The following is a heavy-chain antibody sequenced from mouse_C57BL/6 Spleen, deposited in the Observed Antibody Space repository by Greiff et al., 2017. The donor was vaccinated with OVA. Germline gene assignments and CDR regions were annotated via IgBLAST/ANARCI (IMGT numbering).Heavy chain of an antibody. CDR1: GFNIKDDY. V-gene: IGHV14-4*01. J-gene: IGHJ2*01. Sequence: EVMLVESGAELVRPGASVKLSCTASGFNIKDDYMHWVKQRPEKGLEWIGWIDPENGDTEYASKFHGKATITADTSYKVAYLQLSSLTTEDTAVYYCNTSGSNCYYFDYWGQGTTLTVSS. D-gene: IGHD2-5*01. CDR2: IDPENGDT. CDR3: NTSGSNCYYFDY.